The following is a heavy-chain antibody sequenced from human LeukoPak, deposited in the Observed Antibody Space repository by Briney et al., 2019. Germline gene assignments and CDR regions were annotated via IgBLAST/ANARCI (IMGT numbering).Heavy chain of an antibody. CDR1: GFTFSDYY. J-gene: IGHJ4*02. V-gene: IGHV3-11*01. CDR3: AGDLTERITIFGVANN. D-gene: IGHD3-3*01. CDR2: ISSSGSTI. Sequence: GGSLRLSCAASGFTFSDYYMSWIRQAPGKGLEWVSYISSSGSTIYYADSVKGRFTISRDNAKNSLYLQMNSLRAEDTAVYYCAGDLTERITIFGVANNWGQGTLVTVSS.